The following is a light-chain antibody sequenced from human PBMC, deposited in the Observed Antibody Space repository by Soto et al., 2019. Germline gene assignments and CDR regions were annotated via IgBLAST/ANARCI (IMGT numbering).Light chain of an antibody. CDR3: LQHNSYPYT. CDR2: DTS. J-gene: IGKJ2*01. CDR1: QVISRF. V-gene: IGKV1-17*03. Sequence: DVQMTQSPSAMSASVGDRVTITCRASQVISRFVAWFQQKPGKAPERLIYDTSTLQVGVPSRFSGGGSGTEFTLAISGLQPEDFATYYCLQHNSYPYTVGQGTKVDSK.